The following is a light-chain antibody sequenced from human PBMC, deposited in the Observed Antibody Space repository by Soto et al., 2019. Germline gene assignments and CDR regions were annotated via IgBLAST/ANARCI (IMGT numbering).Light chain of an antibody. J-gene: IGKJ1*01. Sequence: EMVLTQSPGSLSLSPGQRATRSCRDSQSVDTTFFAWYQKRPGQAPRLLIQGASKRATGIPDRFSGSGSGTDFTLIISRLEPEDFAVYYCQQYMSSVTFGQGTKVEIK. CDR1: QSVDTTF. CDR3: QQYMSSVT. CDR2: GAS. V-gene: IGKV3-20*01.